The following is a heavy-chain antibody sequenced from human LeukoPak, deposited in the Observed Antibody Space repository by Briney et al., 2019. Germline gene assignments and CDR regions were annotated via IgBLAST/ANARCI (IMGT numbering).Heavy chain of an antibody. CDR1: GFTFSNAW. V-gene: IGHV3-15*01. J-gene: IGHJ4*02. D-gene: IGHD6-19*01. CDR3: TTLAVAARLLSGGY. Sequence: GGSLRLSCAASGFTFSNAWMSWVRQATGKGLEWVGRIKSKTDGGTTDYAAPVKGRFTISRDDSKNTLYLQMNSLKTEDTAVYYCTTLAVAARLLSGGYWGQGTLVTVSS. CDR2: IKSKTDGGTT.